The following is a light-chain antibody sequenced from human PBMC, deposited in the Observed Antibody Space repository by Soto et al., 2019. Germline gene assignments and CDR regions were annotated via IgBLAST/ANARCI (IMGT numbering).Light chain of an antibody. CDR3: QSYDSSLSGSV. J-gene: IGLJ3*02. CDR1: SSNIGAGYD. V-gene: IGLV1-40*01. CDR2: GNS. Sequence: QSVLTQSPSVSGAPGQRVTISCTGSSSNIGAGYDVHWYQQLPGTAPKLFIYGNSNRPSGVPDRFSGSKSGTSASLAITGLQAEDEADYYCQSYDSSLSGSVFGGGTKVTVL.